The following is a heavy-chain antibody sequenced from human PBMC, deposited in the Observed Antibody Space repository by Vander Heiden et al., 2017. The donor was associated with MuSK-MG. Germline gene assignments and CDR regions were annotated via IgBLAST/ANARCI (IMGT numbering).Heavy chain of an antibody. D-gene: IGHD2-2*01. CDR2: FVGSGGGI. Sequence: ELQLLESGGGLVQPGGSLRRICAAPGFTFSSYAMNGVRQAPGKGLEWVAVFVGSGGGIYYADSVKGRFIVSRDNSKNTLSLQMSSLRAEDTAVYFCVKGLGDCSSASCYEDYWGQGTLVTVSS. J-gene: IGHJ4*02. CDR1: GFTFSSYA. V-gene: IGHV3-23*01. CDR3: VKGLGDCSSASCYEDY.